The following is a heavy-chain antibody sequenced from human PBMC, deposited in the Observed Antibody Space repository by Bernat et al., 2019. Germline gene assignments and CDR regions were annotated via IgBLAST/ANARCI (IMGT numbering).Heavy chain of an antibody. J-gene: IGHJ4*02. CDR1: GFTFSSYG. D-gene: IGHD3-22*01. Sequence: QVQLVESGGGVVQPGRSLRLSCAASGFTFSSYGMHWVRQAPGKGLEWVAVISYDGSNKYYVDSVKGRFTISRDNSKNTLYLQMNSLRAEDTAMYYCAKARDYYDSSGYLVLDYWGQGTLVTVSS. V-gene: IGHV3-30*18. CDR3: AKARDYYDSSGYLVLDY. CDR2: ISYDGSNK.